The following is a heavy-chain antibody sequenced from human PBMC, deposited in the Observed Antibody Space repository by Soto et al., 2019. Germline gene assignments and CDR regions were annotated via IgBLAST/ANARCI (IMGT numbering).Heavy chain of an antibody. V-gene: IGHV3-7*01. Sequence: GGSLRLSCAASAFTFSNSWMSWVRQAPGKGLEWVASIKQDGSEKYYVDSVKGGFTISRDNAKNSVYLQMSSLGVEDTAVYYCARLRAWGAAVGFAFDIWGQGTMVTVSS. J-gene: IGHJ3*02. CDR1: AFTFSNSW. CDR3: ARLRAWGAAVGFAFDI. CDR2: IKQDGSEK. D-gene: IGHD3-16*01.